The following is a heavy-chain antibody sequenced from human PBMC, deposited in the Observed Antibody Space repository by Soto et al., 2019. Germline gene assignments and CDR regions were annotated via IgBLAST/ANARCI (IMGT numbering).Heavy chain of an antibody. Sequence: QITLKESGPTLVKPTQTLTLTCSFSGFSLSTRGVGVGWIRQPPGKALEWLALMFWDDDKGYSPSLRSRLTITEETSKSQVVRTITNMDPVDTATYYCAHSSRGYAYYFDQWGQGTLVTVSS. V-gene: IGHV2-5*02. CDR2: MFWDDDK. J-gene: IGHJ4*02. D-gene: IGHD5-12*01. CDR1: GFSLSTRGVG. CDR3: AHSSRGYAYYFDQ.